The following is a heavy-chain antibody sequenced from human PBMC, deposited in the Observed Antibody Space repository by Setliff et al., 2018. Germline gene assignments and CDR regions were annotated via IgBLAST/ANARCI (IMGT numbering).Heavy chain of an antibody. D-gene: IGHD1-26*01. CDR3: ARWGENSGRPDWRAFDI. CDR1: GGSINNYH. CDR2: VGYNGNT. J-gene: IGHJ3*02. Sequence: PWETLSLTCTVSGGSINNYHWNWIRQPPGKGLEWIGYVGYNGNTHYNPSLNSRVTMSVDTSKNQFSLKLTSVSAADTAVYYCARWGENSGRPDWRAFDIWGQGTMVTVSS. V-gene: IGHV4-59*01.